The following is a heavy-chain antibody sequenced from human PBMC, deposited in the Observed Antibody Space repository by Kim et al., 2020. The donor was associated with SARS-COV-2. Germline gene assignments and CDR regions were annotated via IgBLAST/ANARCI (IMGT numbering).Heavy chain of an antibody. J-gene: IGHJ6*03. D-gene: IGHD4-17*01. CDR2: IYYSGST. Sequence: SETLSLTCTVSGGSISSGGYYWSWIRQHPGKGLEWIGYIYYSGSTYYNPSLKSRVTISVDTSKNQFSLKLSSVTAADTAVYYCARGGDGDRYYYYYMDVWGKGTTVTVSS. CDR3: ARGGDGDRYYYYYMDV. V-gene: IGHV4-31*03. CDR1: GGSISSGGYY.